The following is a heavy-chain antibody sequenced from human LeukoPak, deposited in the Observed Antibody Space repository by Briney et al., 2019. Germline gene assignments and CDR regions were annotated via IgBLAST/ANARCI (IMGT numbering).Heavy chain of an antibody. J-gene: IGHJ4*02. CDR3: TTDPHYYDSSGYFFPPLS. CDR1: GFTFSNAW. CDR2: IKREPDGGTT. D-gene: IGHD3-22*01. V-gene: IGHV3-15*01. Sequence: AGGSLRLYCAASGFTFSNAWMSWLRQAPGKGLEWVGRIKREPDGGTTDYAAPVKGRFTISRDDSKNTLYLQMNSLKTEDTAVYYCTTDPHYYDSSGYFFPPLSWGQGTLVTVSS.